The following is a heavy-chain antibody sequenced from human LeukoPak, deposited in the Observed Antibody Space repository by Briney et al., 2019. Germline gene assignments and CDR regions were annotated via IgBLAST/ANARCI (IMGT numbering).Heavy chain of an antibody. D-gene: IGHD1-14*01. V-gene: IGHV3-21*01. CDR1: GFTFSSYA. Sequence: GGSLRLSCAASGFTFSSYAMSWVRQAPGKGLEWVSSISSSSSYIYYADSVKGRFTISRDNAKNSLYLQMNSLRAEDTAVYYCARDLVYSLYGKAPDYWGQGTLVTVSS. CDR2: ISSSSSYI. J-gene: IGHJ4*02. CDR3: ARDLVYSLYGKAPDY.